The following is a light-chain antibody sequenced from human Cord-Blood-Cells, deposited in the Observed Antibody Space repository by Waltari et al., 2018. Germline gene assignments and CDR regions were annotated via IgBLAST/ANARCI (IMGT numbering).Light chain of an antibody. J-gene: IGLJ3*02. Sequence: QSVLTQPPSVSGAPGQRVTLSRTRRSAHMGVGYDVHLYPKLPGTSPKLLIYGNSNRHSGVPDRFSGSKSGTSASLAITGLQAEDEADYYCQSYDSSLSGSVFGGGTKLTVL. CDR2: GNS. CDR1: SAHMGVGYD. CDR3: QSYDSSLSGSV. V-gene: IGLV1-40*01.